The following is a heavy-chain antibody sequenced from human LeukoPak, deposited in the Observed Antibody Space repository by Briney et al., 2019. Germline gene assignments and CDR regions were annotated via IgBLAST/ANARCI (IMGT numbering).Heavy chain of an antibody. D-gene: IGHD6-19*01. CDR1: GYTFTSYD. CDR3: ARAEAVAGTSGWFDP. Sequence: ASVKVSCKASGYTFTSYDINWVRQATGQGLEWMGWMNPNSGNTGYAQKFQGRVTITRNTSISTAYMELSSLRSEDTAMYYCARAEAVAGTSGWFDPWGQGTLVTVSS. J-gene: IGHJ5*02. V-gene: IGHV1-8*03. CDR2: MNPNSGNT.